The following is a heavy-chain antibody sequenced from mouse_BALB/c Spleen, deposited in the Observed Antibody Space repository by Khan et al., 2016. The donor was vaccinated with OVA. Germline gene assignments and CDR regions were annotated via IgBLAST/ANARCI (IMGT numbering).Heavy chain of an antibody. CDR1: GYTFTTAG. D-gene: IGHD2-12*01. Sequence: QIQLVQSGPELKKPGETVRISCKASGYTFTTAGIQWVQKMPGKGLKWIGWIGTHRGVPKYAEDLKGRFAFYLKTSVSIANLKITNLKNEDTATYVCARGGDAYYRHDGGAMEYWGQGTSVTVSS. CDR2: IGTHRGVP. V-gene: IGHV9-4*02. CDR3: ARGGDAYYRHDGGAMEY. J-gene: IGHJ4*01.